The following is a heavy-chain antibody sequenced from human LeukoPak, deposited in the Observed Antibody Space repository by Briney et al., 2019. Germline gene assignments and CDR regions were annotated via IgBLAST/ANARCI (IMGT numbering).Heavy chain of an antibody. D-gene: IGHD1-14*01. CDR1: GCTVSINY. Sequence: GGSLRLSCAASGCTVSINYMSWVRQAPGKGLEWVSLIDSGGNTYYADSVKGRFTISIDYSKNTLYLQMNSLRAEDTAVYYCARVAFRSSSYISGIDYWGQGILVTVSS. CDR3: ARVAFRSSSYISGIDY. V-gene: IGHV3-53*01. CDR2: IDSGGNT. J-gene: IGHJ4*02.